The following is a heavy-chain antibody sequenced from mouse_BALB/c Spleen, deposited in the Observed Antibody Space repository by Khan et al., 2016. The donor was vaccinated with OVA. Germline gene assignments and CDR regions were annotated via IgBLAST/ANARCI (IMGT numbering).Heavy chain of an antibody. J-gene: IGHJ3*01. D-gene: IGHD1-2*01. CDR1: GYTFTDYY. CDR3: ARRNYFGYTFAY. CDR2: ISPGSGDT. V-gene: IGHV1-77*01. Sequence: QVQLKQSGAELARPGASVKLSCKASGYTFTDYYINWVKLRTGQGLEWIGEISPGSGDTYYNERFKGKATLTADKSSSPAYMQLSSLTSEDSAVYFCARRNYFGYTFAYWGQGTLVTVSA.